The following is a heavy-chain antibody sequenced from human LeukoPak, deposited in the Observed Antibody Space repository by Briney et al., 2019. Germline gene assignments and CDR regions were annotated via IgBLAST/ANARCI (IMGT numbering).Heavy chain of an antibody. Sequence: PGGSLRLSCAASGFTFATHAMHWVRQAPGKGLEWVAVISFDGNGKYSSDSVKGRFTISRDNSKSTLYLQMNSLRVEDSAVYYCARGDGYGDYWGQGTLVTVSS. V-gene: IGHV3-30*03. D-gene: IGHD5-24*01. CDR1: GFTFATHA. J-gene: IGHJ4*02. CDR2: ISFDGNGK. CDR3: ARGDGYGDY.